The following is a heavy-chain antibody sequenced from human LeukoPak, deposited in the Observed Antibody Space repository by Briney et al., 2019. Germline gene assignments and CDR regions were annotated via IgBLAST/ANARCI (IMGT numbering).Heavy chain of an antibody. D-gene: IGHD3-9*01. CDR1: GFIFSSYW. J-gene: IGHJ4*02. CDR2: INSDGSTT. CDR3: ARVNYDVLTGYYYFDS. V-gene: IGHV3-74*01. Sequence: GSLRLSCEASGFIFSSYWMHWVRQAPGKGLVWVSRINSDGSTTSYADSVKGRFTISRDNAKNTLYLQMNSLRAEDTAVYYCARVNYDVLTGYYYFDSWGQGTLVTVSS.